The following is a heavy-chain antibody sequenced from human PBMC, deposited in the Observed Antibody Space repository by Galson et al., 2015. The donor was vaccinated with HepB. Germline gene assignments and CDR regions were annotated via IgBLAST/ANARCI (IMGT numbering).Heavy chain of an antibody. J-gene: IGHJ4*02. D-gene: IGHD3-16*01. CDR3: AKDRGRAGEFDY. Sequence: SLRLSCAASGFTFNSYGMHWVRQAPGKGLEWVTLISYDGSNKYYADSVKGRFTISRDNSKNTLYLQMNSLRAEDTAVYYCAKDRGRAGEFDYWGQGTLVTVSS. CDR1: GFTFNSYG. V-gene: IGHV3-30*18. CDR2: ISYDGSNK.